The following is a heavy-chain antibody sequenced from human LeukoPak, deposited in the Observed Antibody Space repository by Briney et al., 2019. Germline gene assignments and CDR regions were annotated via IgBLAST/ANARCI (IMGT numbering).Heavy chain of an antibody. CDR1: GFTFSSYS. D-gene: IGHD6-19*01. V-gene: IGHV3-21*01. CDR2: ISSSSSYI. Sequence: KPGGSLRLSCAASGFTFSSYSMNWVRQAPGKGLEWVSSISSSSSYIYYADPVKGRFTISRDNAKNSLYLQMNSLRAEDTAVYYCARDITVAGTVDYWGQGTLVTVSS. J-gene: IGHJ4*02. CDR3: ARDITVAGTVDY.